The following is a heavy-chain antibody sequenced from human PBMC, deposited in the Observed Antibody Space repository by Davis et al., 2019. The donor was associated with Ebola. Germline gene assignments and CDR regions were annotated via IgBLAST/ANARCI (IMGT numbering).Heavy chain of an antibody. V-gene: IGHV3-53*01. J-gene: IGHJ6*02. D-gene: IGHD3-10*01. Sequence: GESLKISCAASGFTVSSNYMSWVRQAPGKGLEWVSVIYSGGSTYYADSVKGRFTISRDNAKNSLYLQMNSLRAEDTAVYYCARRSGVWGQGTTVTVSS. CDR3: ARRSGV. CDR2: IYSGGST. CDR1: GFTVSSNY.